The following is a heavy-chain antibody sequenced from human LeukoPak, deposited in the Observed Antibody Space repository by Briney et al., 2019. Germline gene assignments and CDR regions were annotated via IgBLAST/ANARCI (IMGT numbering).Heavy chain of an antibody. CDR1: GFTFSNYR. D-gene: IGHD3-22*01. V-gene: IGHV3-21*01. CDR2: ISSSSSYI. J-gene: IGHJ4*02. CDR3: ARGDYYDSSGFSCDY. Sequence: GGSLRLSCAAAGFTFSNYRMDWVRQAPGKGLEWVSSISSSSSYIYYADSVKGRFTISRDNAKNTLYLQMNSLRAEDTAVYYCARGDYYDSSGFSCDYWGQGTLVTVSS.